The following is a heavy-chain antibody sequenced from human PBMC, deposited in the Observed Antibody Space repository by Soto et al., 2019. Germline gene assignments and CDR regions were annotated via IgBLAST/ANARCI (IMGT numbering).Heavy chain of an antibody. V-gene: IGHV1-69*02. CDR1: GDTNNFYS. J-gene: IGHJ4*02. D-gene: IGHD3-10*01. CDR2: VSPILSMS. Sequence: VASVKVSCTASGDTNNFYSINWVRQAPGLGLEWMGRVSPILSMSNYAQKFQGRVTMTADKSTSTAYMELRSLRSEDTAFYYCATSYGSGYRAFDYWGQGALVTVSS. CDR3: ATSYGSGYRAFDY.